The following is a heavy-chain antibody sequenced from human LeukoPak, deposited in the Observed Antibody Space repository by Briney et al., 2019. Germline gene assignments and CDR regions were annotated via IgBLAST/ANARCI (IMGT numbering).Heavy chain of an antibody. CDR1: GYTFTSYD. Sequence: ASVKVSCKASGYTFTSYDINWVRQATGQGLEWMGWMNPNSGNTGYAQKLQGRVTMTTDTSTSTAYMELRSLRSDDTAVYYCARGGQWLYFDYWGQGTLVTVSS. CDR3: ARGGQWLYFDY. J-gene: IGHJ4*02. V-gene: IGHV1-8*01. D-gene: IGHD6-19*01. CDR2: MNPNSGNT.